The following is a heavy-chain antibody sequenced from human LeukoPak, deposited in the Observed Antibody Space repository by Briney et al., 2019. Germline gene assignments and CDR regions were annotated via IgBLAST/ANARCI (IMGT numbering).Heavy chain of an antibody. CDR1: GFTFSSYS. V-gene: IGHV3-48*04. J-gene: IGHJ4*02. CDR3: ARDRLSSSGYYYGSGSYPHFDY. CDR2: ISSSSSTI. D-gene: IGHD3-10*01. Sequence: GGSLRLSCAASGFTFSSYSMNWVRQAPGKGLEWVSYISSSSSTIYYADSVKGRFTISRDNAKNSLYLQMNSLRAEDTAVYYCARDRLSSSGYYYGSGSYPHFDYWGQGTLVTVSS.